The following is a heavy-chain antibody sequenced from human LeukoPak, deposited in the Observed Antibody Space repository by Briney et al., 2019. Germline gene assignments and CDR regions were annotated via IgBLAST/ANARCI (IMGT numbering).Heavy chain of an antibody. CDR2: INHSGST. CDR1: GGSFSGYY. CDR3: ARYYYGSGSYYTRVPPRYYYGMDV. J-gene: IGHJ6*02. V-gene: IGHV4-34*01. Sequence: SETLSLTCAVYGGSFSGYYWSWIRQPPGKGLEWIGEINHSGSTNYNPSLKSRVTISVDTSKNQFSLKLSSLTAADTAVYYCARYYYGSGSYYTRVPPRYYYGMDVWGQGTTVTVSS. D-gene: IGHD3-10*01.